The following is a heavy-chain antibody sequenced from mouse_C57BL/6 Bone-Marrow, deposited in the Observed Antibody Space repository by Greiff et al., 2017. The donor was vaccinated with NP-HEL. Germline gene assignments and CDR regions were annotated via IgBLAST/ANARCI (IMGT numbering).Heavy chain of an antibody. J-gene: IGHJ4*01. CDR1: GFSLTSYG. V-gene: IGHV2-6*01. Sequence: VKLQESGPGLVAPSQSLSITCTVSGFSLTSYGVDWVRQSPGKGLEWLGVIWGVGSTNYNSALKSRLSISKDNSKSQVFLKMNSLQTDDTAMYYCARVNYDKAMDYWGQGTSVTVSS. CDR3: ARVNYDKAMDY. CDR2: IWGVGST. D-gene: IGHD2-4*01.